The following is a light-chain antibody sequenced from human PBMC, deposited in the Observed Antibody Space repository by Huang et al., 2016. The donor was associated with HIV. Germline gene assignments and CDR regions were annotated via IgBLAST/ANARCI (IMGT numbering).Light chain of an antibody. J-gene: IGKJ2*01. V-gene: IGKV2-28*01. CDR1: QSLLQDKGNTY. CDR2: MAF. Sequence: DIVMTQSPLSLPVTPGEPASISWRSSQSLLQDKGNTYLDWYLQKPGQSPQLLIYMAFYRAAGVPDRFIGSVSGTDFTLKISRVEAEDVGVYYCMQALQTPYTFGQGPSWRSN. CDR3: MQALQTPYT.